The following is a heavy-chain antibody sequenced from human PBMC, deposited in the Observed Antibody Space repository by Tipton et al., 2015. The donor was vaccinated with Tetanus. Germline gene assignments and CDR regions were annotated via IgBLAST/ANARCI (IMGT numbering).Heavy chain of an antibody. CDR1: GFTFSTYD. V-gene: IGHV3-23*01. CDR3: AKKSVGTGNCPFEH. CDR2: FSGSGDGI. Sequence: SLRLSCATSGFTFSTYDLSWVRQAPGKGLQWVSTFSGSGDGIKYADSVKGRFTISRDNSERVLYLRMNNLRADDTAVYYCAKKSVGTGNCPFEHWGQGSLVTVSS. J-gene: IGHJ4*02. D-gene: IGHD3/OR15-3a*01.